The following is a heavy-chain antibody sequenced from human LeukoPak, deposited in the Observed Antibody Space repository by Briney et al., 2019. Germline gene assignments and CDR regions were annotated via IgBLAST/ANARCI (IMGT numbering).Heavy chain of an antibody. V-gene: IGHV3-7*01. Sequence: GGSLRLSCAASGFIFRTYAMSWVRQAPGKGLEWVANIKQDGSEKYYVDSVKGRFTISRDNAKNSLYLQMNSLRAEDTAVYYCARGEPLFDYWGQGTLVTVSS. CDR2: IKQDGSEK. CDR3: ARGEPLFDY. D-gene: IGHD1-14*01. CDR1: GFIFRTYA. J-gene: IGHJ4*02.